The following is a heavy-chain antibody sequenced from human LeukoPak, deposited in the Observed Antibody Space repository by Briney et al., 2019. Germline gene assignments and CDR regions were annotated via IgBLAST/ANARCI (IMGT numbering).Heavy chain of an antibody. CDR2: IISKANSYAT. CDR3: ASSKLREGYGVNYYYYYMDV. Sequence: PGGSLRLSCAASGFTFSGSAMHWVRQAPGKGLEWVGRIISKANSYATAYAASVKGRFTISRDDSKNTAYLQMNSLKTEDTAVYYCASSKLREGYGVNYYYYYMDVWGKGTTVTVSS. D-gene: IGHD5-24*01. CDR1: GFTFSGSA. V-gene: IGHV3-73*01. J-gene: IGHJ6*03.